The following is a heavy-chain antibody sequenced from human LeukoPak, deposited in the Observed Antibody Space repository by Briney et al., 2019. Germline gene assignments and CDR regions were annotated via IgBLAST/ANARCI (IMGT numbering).Heavy chain of an antibody. V-gene: IGHV3-11*01. CDR2: ISSSGSTI. D-gene: IGHD3-22*01. CDR3: ARVYYYDSRLIDY. J-gene: IGHJ4*02. CDR1: GFTFSDYY. Sequence: PGGSLRLSCAASGFTFSDYYMSWIRQAPGKGLEWVSYISSSGSTIYYADSVKGRFTISRDNAKNSLYLQMNSLRAEDTAVYYCARVYYYDSRLIDYWGQGTLVTVSS.